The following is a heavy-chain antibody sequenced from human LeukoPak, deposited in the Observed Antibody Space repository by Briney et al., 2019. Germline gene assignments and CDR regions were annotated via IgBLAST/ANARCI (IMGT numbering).Heavy chain of an antibody. CDR1: GFTFSSYA. D-gene: IGHD3-9*01. Sequence: GGSLRLSCAASGFTFSSYAMSWVRQAPGKGLEWVSAISGSGGSTYYADSVKGRFTISRDNSKNTLYLKMNSLRAEDTAVYYCATTLDYDILTFEGYFDYWGQGTLVTVSS. J-gene: IGHJ4*02. V-gene: IGHV3-23*01. CDR2: ISGSGGST. CDR3: ATTLDYDILTFEGYFDY.